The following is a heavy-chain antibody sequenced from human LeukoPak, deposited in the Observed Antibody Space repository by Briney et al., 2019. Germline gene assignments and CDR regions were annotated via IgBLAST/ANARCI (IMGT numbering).Heavy chain of an antibody. Sequence: PGGSLRLSCAASGFTFSSYAMHWVRQAPGKGLEWVAVISYDGSNKYYADSVKGRFTISRDNSKNTLYLQMNSLRAEDTAVYYCVGVPPIKWQQFNLWGQGTLVTVSS. CDR3: VGVPPIKWQQFNL. D-gene: IGHD5-24*01. CDR1: GFTFSSYA. V-gene: IGHV3-30*04. CDR2: ISYDGSNK. J-gene: IGHJ5*02.